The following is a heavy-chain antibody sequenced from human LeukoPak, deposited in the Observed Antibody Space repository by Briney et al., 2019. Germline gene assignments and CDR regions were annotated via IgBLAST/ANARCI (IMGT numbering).Heavy chain of an antibody. CDR1: GFTFSSYW. CDR2: IKQDGSEK. CDR3: ARAISYDFWSGYYATPPNWFDP. Sequence: PGGSLRLSCAASGFTFSSYWMSWVRQAPGKGLEWVANIKQDGSEKYYVDSVKDRFTISRDNAKNSLYLQMNSLRAEDTAVYYCARAISYDFWSGYYATPPNWFDPWGQGTLVTVSS. V-gene: IGHV3-7*01. D-gene: IGHD3-3*01. J-gene: IGHJ5*02.